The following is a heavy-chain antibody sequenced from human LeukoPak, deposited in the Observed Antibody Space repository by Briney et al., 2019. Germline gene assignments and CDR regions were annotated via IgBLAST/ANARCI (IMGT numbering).Heavy chain of an antibody. D-gene: IGHD3-10*01. CDR1: GFTFSHYT. CDR3: ARGKGGNYYDSGNYRFFHYFDY. Sequence: GGSLRLSCAASGFTFSHYTMNWIRQAPGKGLEWVSYVSSSGGTISYADSVKGRFTISRDNAKKSLYLQMNSLRAEDAAVYYCARGKGGNYYDSGNYRFFHYFDYWGQGTLVTVSS. V-gene: IGHV3-11*01. CDR2: VSSSGGTI. J-gene: IGHJ4*02.